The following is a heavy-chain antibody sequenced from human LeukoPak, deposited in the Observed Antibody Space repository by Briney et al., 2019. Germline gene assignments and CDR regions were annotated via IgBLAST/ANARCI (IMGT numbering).Heavy chain of an antibody. J-gene: IGHJ4*02. V-gene: IGHV4-39*01. D-gene: IGHD6-13*01. CDR3: AKQQLVRCFDY. CDR2: IFYSGST. CDR1: GGSITSSSYY. Sequence: PSETLSLTCTVSGGSITSSSYYWGWIRQPPGKGLEWIGCIFYSGSTYYNPSLKSRVTISVDTSKAQFSLKLSSVTAADTAVYYCAKQQLVRCFDYWGQGTLVTVSS.